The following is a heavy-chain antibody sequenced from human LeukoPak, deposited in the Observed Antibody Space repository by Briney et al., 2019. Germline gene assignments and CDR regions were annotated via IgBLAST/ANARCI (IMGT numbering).Heavy chain of an antibody. CDR3: ARDRGVGATIPPYFDY. CDR1: GYTFTSYG. V-gene: IGHV1-18*01. J-gene: IGHJ4*02. Sequence: WASVKVSCKASGYTFTSYGISWVRQAPGQGLEWMGWISAYNGNTNYAQKFQGRVTITADKSTSTAYMELSSLRSEDTAVYYCARDRGVGATIPPYFDYWGQGTLVTVSS. CDR2: ISAYNGNT. D-gene: IGHD1-26*01.